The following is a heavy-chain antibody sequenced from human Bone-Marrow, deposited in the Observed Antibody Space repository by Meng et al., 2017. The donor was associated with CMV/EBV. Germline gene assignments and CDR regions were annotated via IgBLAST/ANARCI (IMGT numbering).Heavy chain of an antibody. CDR2: IYYSGST. D-gene: IGHD3-3*01. CDR1: GGSISSYY. Sequence: SETLSLTCTVSGGSISSYYWSWIRQPPGKGLEWIGYIYYSGSTNYNPSLKSRVTISVDTSKNQFSLKLSSVTAADTAVYYCARDRYYDFWSGPSQGMDVWGQGTTVTVYS. J-gene: IGHJ6*01. CDR3: ARDRYYDFWSGPSQGMDV. V-gene: IGHV4-59*01.